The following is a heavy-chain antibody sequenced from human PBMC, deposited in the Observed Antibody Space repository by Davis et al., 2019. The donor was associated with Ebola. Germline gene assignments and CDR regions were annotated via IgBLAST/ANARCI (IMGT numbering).Heavy chain of an antibody. CDR1: GFTFSSYA. V-gene: IGHV3-30-3*01. J-gene: IGHJ4*02. Sequence: GESLKISCAAPGFTFSSYAMHWVRQAPGKGLEWVAVISYDGSNKYYADSVKGRFTISRDNSKNTLYLQMNSLRAEDTAVYYCARAPPLYSSGWYLPYWGQGTLVTVSS. D-gene: IGHD6-19*01. CDR3: ARAPPLYSSGWYLPY. CDR2: ISYDGSNK.